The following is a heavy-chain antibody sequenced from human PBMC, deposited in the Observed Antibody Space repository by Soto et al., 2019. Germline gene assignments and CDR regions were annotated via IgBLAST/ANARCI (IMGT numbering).Heavy chain of an antibody. CDR2: ITGSSGII. J-gene: IGHJ5*02. Sequence: GGSLRLSCAASGFTFGTYSMNWVRQAPGKGLEWVAYITGSSGIIYYADSVKGRFTISRDNAKNSLYLQMNSLRDEDTAVYYCARDNGMAGSFDPWGQGALVTVSS. D-gene: IGHD2-8*01. CDR1: GFTFGTYS. V-gene: IGHV3-48*02. CDR3: ARDNGMAGSFDP.